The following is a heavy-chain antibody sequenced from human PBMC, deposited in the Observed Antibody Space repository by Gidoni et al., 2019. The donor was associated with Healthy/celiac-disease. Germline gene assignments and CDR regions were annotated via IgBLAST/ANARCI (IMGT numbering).Heavy chain of an antibody. Sequence: QVQLQESGPGLVKPSEPLSLTCTVSGGSISSYYWSWIRQPPGKGLEWIGYIYYSGSTNYNPSLKSRVTISVDTSKNQFSLKLSSVTAADTAVYYCARGYCSSTSCFDPWGQGTLVTVSS. D-gene: IGHD2-2*01. CDR1: GGSISSYY. V-gene: IGHV4-59*01. CDR3: ARGYCSSTSCFDP. J-gene: IGHJ5*02. CDR2: IYYSGST.